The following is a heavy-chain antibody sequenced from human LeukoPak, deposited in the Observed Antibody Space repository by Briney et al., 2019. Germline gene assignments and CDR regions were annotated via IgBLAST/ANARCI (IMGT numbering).Heavy chain of an antibody. CDR2: ISSSGSTI. CDR3: ARLGFPVYYYYMDV. CDR1: GFTFSDYY. V-gene: IGHV3-11*04. Sequence: GGSLRLSCAASGFTFSDYYMSWIRQAPGKGLEWVAYISSSGSTIHYADSVKGRFTISRDNAKNSLYLQMNSLRAEDPAVYYCARLGFPVYYYYMDVWGKGTTVSVSS. D-gene: IGHD2-15*01. J-gene: IGHJ6*03.